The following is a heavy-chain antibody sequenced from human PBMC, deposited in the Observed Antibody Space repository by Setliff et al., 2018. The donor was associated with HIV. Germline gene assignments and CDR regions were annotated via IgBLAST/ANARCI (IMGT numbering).Heavy chain of an antibody. CDR3: ARFEEVGDQGFSGTRYYYMDV. D-gene: IGHD2-8*01. J-gene: IGHJ6*03. V-gene: IGHV1-69*13. Sequence: ASVKVSCKASGGTFSSYAISWVRQAPGQGLEWMGGIIPIFGTANYAQKFQGRVTITADESTSTAYMELSSLRSEDTAVYYCARFEEVGDQGFSGTRYYYMDVWGKGTTVTVSS. CDR1: GGTFSSYA. CDR2: IIPIFGTA.